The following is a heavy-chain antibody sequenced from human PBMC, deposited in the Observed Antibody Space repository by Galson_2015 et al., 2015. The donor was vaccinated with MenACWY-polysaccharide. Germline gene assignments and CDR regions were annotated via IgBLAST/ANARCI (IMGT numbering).Heavy chain of an antibody. V-gene: IGHV3-7*01. J-gene: IGHJ4*02. D-gene: IGHD2/OR15-2a*01. CDR3: ARGLSTRWGRDF. CDR1: GFSFSNYW. CDR2: IKEDGSEK. Sequence: SLRLSCAGSGFSFSNYWMSWVRQAPGKGLEWVANIKEDGSEKYYVDSVKGRFIISRDNAKNSLYLQMNSLRDEDTAVYYCARGLSTRWGRDFWGQGTLVTVSS.